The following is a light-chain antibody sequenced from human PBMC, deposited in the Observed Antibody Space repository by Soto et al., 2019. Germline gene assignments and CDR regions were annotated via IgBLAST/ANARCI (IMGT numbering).Light chain of an antibody. Sequence: DIQMTQSPSTLSASVGDRVTITCRASQTVSTWLAWYQHKPRKAPKLLLFDVSNLESGVPSRFSGSGSGTEFTLTISSLQSDDFATYYCQQYDSYRTFGQGTKVETK. CDR1: QTVSTW. J-gene: IGKJ1*01. CDR2: DVS. CDR3: QQYDSYRT. V-gene: IGKV1-5*01.